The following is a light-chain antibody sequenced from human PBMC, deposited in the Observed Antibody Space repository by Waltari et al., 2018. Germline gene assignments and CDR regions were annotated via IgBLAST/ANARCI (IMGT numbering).Light chain of an antibody. Sequence: EIVLTQSPATLSLSPGERATLSCRASQSVSSYLAWYQQKPGQAPRLLIYDASNSATGIPARFSGSGSGTDFTRTISSLEPEDFAVYYCQQRSNWPPRYTFGQGTKLEIK. J-gene: IGKJ2*01. CDR1: QSVSSY. V-gene: IGKV3-11*01. CDR3: QQRSNWPPRYT. CDR2: DAS.